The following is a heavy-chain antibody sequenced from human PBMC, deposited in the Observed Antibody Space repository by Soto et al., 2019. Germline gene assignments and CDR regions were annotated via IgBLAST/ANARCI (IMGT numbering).Heavy chain of an antibody. CDR1: GYSFTSYW. CDR3: ARHREMVYGTYNGMYX. D-gene: IGHD2-8*01. J-gene: IGHJ6*02. CDR2: IDTSDSYT. V-gene: IGHV5-10-1*01. Sequence: PGESLKISCKGSGYSFTSYWISWVRQMPGKGLEWMGRIDTSDSYTKYSPSFQGHVTISTDKSISTAYLQWSSLKSSDTAMYYCARHREMVYGTYNGMYXWGQGTTVTVS.